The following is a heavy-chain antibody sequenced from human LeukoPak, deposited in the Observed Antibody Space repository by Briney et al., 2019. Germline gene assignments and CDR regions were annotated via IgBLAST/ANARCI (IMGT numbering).Heavy chain of an antibody. D-gene: IGHD4-23*01. Sequence: PGGSLRLSCAASGFTFSSYEMHWVRQAPGKGLEWVSYISSSDTTIYYADSLKGRSTISRDNAKNSLYLQMNSLRAEDTAVYYCARDYGGSSPFDYWGQGTLVTVSS. V-gene: IGHV3-48*03. CDR2: ISSSDTTI. J-gene: IGHJ4*02. CDR3: ARDYGGSSPFDY. CDR1: GFTFSSYE.